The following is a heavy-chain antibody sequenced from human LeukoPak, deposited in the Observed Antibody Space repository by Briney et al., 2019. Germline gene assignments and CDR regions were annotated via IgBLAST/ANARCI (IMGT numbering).Heavy chain of an antibody. CDR1: GGSISNDY. Sequence: SETLSLTCTVSGGSISNDYWSWIRQPPGKGLEWIGYIYYSRTTEYNPSLKSRVTISADTSKNQFSLKLNSVTAADTAVYYCVRRQWELQYFDLWGRGTLVAVSS. V-gene: IGHV4-59*01. CDR2: IYYSRTT. D-gene: IGHD1-26*01. CDR3: VRRQWELQYFDL. J-gene: IGHJ2*01.